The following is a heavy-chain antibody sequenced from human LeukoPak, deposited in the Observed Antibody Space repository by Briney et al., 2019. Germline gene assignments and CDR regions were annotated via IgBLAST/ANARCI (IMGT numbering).Heavy chain of an antibody. D-gene: IGHD3-16*01. J-gene: IGHJ1*01. CDR1: GYSLSDNY. Sequence: ASVKVSFKASGYSLSDNYLHWVRQAPGQRLEWMAWINPRNGETKFAPRFQGRVTMTRDTSITTAYMELSRLRPDDTAVYYCARSQFRTTNSGAWGFQPWGQGTLVTVSS. V-gene: IGHV1-2*02. CDR2: INPRNGET. CDR3: ARSQFRTTNSGAWGFQP.